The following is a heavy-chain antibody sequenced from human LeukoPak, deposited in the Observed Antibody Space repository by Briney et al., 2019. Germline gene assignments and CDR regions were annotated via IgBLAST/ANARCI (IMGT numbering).Heavy chain of an antibody. J-gene: IGHJ4*02. CDR1: GFTFSNYW. V-gene: IGHV3-74*01. CDR3: ARAIVGAAFDY. CDR2: IGVDGSST. D-gene: IGHD1-26*01. Sequence: GGSLRLSCAASGFTFSNYWMHWVRQAPGKGLVWVSRIGVDGSSTSYADSVKGRFTISRDNAKNTLYLQMTSLRAEDTAVYYCARAIVGAAFDYWGQGTLVTVSS.